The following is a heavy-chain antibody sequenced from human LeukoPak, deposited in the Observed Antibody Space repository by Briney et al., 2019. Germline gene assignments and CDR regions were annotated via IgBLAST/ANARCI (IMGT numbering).Heavy chain of an antibody. D-gene: IGHD6-6*01. CDR3: ARDSRPRVAARRDYYFDY. J-gene: IGHJ4*02. V-gene: IGHV3-21*01. CDR1: GFTFSSYS. CDR2: ISSSSSYI. Sequence: PGGSLRLSCAASGFTFSSYSMNWVHQAPGKGLEWVSSISSSSSYIYYADSVKGRFTISRDNAKNSLYLQMNSLRAEDTAVYYCARDSRPRVAARRDYYFDYWGQGTLVTVPS.